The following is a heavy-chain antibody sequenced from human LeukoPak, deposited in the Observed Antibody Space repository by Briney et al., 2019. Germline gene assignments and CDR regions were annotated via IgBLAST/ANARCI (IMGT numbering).Heavy chain of an antibody. J-gene: IGHJ3*02. CDR1: GFTFSSYS. D-gene: IGHD2-2*01. Sequence: GGSLRLSCAASGFTFSSYSMNWVRQAPGKGLEWVSSISSSSSYIYYADSVKGRFTISRDNAKNSLYLQMNSLRAEDTAVYYCARGSSDIVVVPDADAFGIWGQGTMVTVSS. CDR2: ISSSSSYI. CDR3: ARGSSDIVVVPDADAFGI. V-gene: IGHV3-21*01.